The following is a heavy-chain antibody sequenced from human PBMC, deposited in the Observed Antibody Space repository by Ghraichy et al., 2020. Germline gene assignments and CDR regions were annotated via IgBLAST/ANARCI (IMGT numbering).Heavy chain of an antibody. CDR3: AILTPMTLDFWSGYSDDY. D-gene: IGHD3-3*01. Sequence: SETQSLTCAVYGGSFSGYYWSWIRQPPGKGLEWIGEINHSGSTNYNPSLKSRVTISVDTSKNQFSLKLSSVTAADTAVYYCAILTPMTLDFWSGYSDDYWGQGTLVTVSS. J-gene: IGHJ4*02. CDR2: INHSGST. V-gene: IGHV4-34*01. CDR1: GGSFSGYY.